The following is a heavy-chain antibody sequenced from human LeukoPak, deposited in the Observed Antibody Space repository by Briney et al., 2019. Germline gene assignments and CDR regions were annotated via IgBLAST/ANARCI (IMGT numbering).Heavy chain of an antibody. CDR1: GFNFSSYS. CDR2: ISSSSSYI. V-gene: IGHV3-21*01. CDR3: ARGSGRLWPLGLDY. D-gene: IGHD5-18*01. Sequence: PGGSLRHSCAAPGFNFSSYSMTWVRQAPGKVLEWVSSISSSSSYIYYADSVKGRFTISRDNAKNSLYLQMNSLRAEDTAVYYCARGSGRLWPLGLDYWGQGTLVTVSS. J-gene: IGHJ4*02.